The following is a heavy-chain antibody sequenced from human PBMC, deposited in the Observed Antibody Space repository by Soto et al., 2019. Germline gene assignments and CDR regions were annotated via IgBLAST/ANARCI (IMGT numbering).Heavy chain of an antibody. Sequence: GGSLRLSCSAFGFTFSDYGMHWVRQAPGKGLEFVSAIKSKGDTTYYADSVRGRFTISRDNSKNTLYLQMSSLRGDDTAVYYCVKDRSLAVADVYYSESWGPETLVSVSS. CDR3: VKDRSLAVADVYYSES. CDR2: IKSKGDTT. J-gene: IGHJ4*02. CDR1: GFTFSDYG. D-gene: IGHD6-19*01. V-gene: IGHV3-64D*06.